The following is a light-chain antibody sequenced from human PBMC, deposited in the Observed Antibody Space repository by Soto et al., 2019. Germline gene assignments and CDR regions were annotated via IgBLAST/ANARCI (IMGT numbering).Light chain of an antibody. CDR1: QGISSY. Sequence: AIRMTQSPSPFSASTGDRVTITCRASQGISSYLAWYQQKPGKAPKLLIYAASTLQSGVPSRFSGSGSGTDFTLTISCLQSEDFATYYCQQYYSYLWTFGQGTKVEIK. V-gene: IGKV1-8*01. CDR3: QQYYSYLWT. CDR2: AAS. J-gene: IGKJ1*01.